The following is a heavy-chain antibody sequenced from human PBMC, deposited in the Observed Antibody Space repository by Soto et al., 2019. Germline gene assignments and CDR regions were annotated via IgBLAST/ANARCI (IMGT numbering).Heavy chain of an antibody. Sequence: SETLSLTCTVSCGSISSYYWSWLRQHPWKGLEWVGNIYYSGSTNYNPSLKSRVTISVDTSKNQFSLKLSSVTAADTAVYYCAREVRGKYHLLYYYYGMDVWSQGTTVRGSS. V-gene: IGHV4-59*01. J-gene: IGHJ6*02. CDR3: AREVRGKYHLLYYYYGMDV. CDR1: CGSISSYY. D-gene: IGHD2-2*01. CDR2: IYYSGST.